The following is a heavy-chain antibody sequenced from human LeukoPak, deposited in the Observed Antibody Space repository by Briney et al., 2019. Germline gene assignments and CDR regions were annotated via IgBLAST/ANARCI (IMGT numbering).Heavy chain of an antibody. CDR1: GNTFTGYY. V-gene: IGHV1-2*04. CDR2: INPNSGGT. D-gene: IGHD6-6*01. J-gene: IGHJ4*02. CDR3: ARPRIAARYFDY. Sequence: ASVKVSCKASGNTFTGYYMHWVRQAPGQGLEWMGWINPNSGGTNYAQKFQGWVTMTRDTSISTAYMELGRLRSDDTAVYYCARPRIAARYFDYWGQGTLVTVSS.